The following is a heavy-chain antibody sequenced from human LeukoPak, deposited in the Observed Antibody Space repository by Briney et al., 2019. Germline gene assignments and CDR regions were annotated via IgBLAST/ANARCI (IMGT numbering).Heavy chain of an antibody. V-gene: IGHV3-30*04. J-gene: IGHJ6*03. CDR1: GFTFSSYD. CDR2: ISFDGSNK. CDR3: ATKSAAGTYYYYYMDV. D-gene: IGHD6-13*01. Sequence: GRSLRLFCATSGFTFSSYDLQWVRQAPGKGLEWVAMISFDGSNKSYADSVKGRFTISRDNAKNTLYLQMNSLRAEDTAVYYCATKSAAGTYYYYYMDVWGKGTTVTISS.